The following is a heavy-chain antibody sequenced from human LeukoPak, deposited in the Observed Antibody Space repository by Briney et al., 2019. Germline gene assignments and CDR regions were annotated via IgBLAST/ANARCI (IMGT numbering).Heavy chain of an antibody. J-gene: IGHJ5*02. Sequence: ATVKVSCKASGGTFSSYAISWVRQAPGQGLEWMGGIIPIFGTANYAQKFQGRVTITADESTSTAYMELSSLRSEDTAVYYCARDYGYSYYVWFDPWGQGTLVTVSS. V-gene: IGHV1-69*01. CDR2: IIPIFGTA. CDR3: ARDYGYSYYVWFDP. D-gene: IGHD5-18*01. CDR1: GGTFSSYA.